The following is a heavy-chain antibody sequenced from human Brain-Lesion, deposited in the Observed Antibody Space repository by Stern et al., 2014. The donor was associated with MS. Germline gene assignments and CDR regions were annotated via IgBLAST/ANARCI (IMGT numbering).Heavy chain of an antibody. CDR2: IKENGNEK. D-gene: IGHD3-3*01. CDR1: GFTFGNYW. J-gene: IGHJ6*02. V-gene: IGHV3-7*01. CDR3: ARVYNTIYGIVTQRGSGMDV. Sequence: EVQLVESGGGLVQPGGSLTISCTAAGFTFGNYWMTWVRQAPGKGLEVVANIKENGNEKNYVDSVKGRFTISRDNARNSLYLQMNSLRVEDTALYYCARVYNTIYGIVTQRGSGMDVWGQGTTVIVSS.